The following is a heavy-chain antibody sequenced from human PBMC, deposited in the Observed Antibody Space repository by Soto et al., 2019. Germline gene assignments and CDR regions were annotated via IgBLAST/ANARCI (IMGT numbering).Heavy chain of an antibody. Sequence: PSETLSLTCAVYGGSFSGYYWSWIRQPPGKGLEWIGEINHSGSTNYNPSLKSRVTISVDTSKNQFSLKLSSVTAADTAVYYCATSTLRFLESGMDVWGKGTTVTVSS. CDR1: GGSFSGYY. CDR3: ATSTLRFLESGMDV. J-gene: IGHJ6*03. V-gene: IGHV4-34*01. D-gene: IGHD3-3*01. CDR2: INHSGST.